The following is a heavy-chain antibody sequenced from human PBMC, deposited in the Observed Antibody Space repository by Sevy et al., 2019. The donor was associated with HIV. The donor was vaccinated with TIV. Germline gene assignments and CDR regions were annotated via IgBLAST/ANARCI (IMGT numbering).Heavy chain of an antibody. CDR3: AKDLCSSTSCYVYYYYYGMDV. V-gene: IGHV3-30*02. CDR2: IRYDGSNK. Sequence: GGSLRLSCAASGFTFSSYGMHWVRQAPGKGLEWVAFIRYDGSNKYYADSVKGRFTISRENSKKTLYRQMNSLRAEETAVYYCAKDLCSSTSCYVYYYYYGMDVWGQGTTVTVSS. CDR1: GFTFSSYG. D-gene: IGHD2-2*01. J-gene: IGHJ6*02.